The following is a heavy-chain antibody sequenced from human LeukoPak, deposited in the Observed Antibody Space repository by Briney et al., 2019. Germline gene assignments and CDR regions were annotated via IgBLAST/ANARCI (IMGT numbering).Heavy chain of an antibody. CDR2: IKQDGSQK. D-gene: IGHD2-2*02. Sequence: GGSLRLSCAASGFTFSSYWMSWVRQAPGKGLEWVANIKQDGSQKYYVDSVKGRFTISRDNAKNSLYLQMNSLRAEDTAVYYCARVQLGYCSSTSCYRETYYYYGMDVWGQGTTVTVSS. CDR3: ARVQLGYCSSTSCYRETYYYYGMDV. CDR1: GFTFSSYW. J-gene: IGHJ6*02. V-gene: IGHV3-7*01.